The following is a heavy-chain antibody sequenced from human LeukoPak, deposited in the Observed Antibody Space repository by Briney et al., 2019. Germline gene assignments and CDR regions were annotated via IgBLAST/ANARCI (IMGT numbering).Heavy chain of an antibody. J-gene: IGHJ6*03. CDR1: GDTFTSYG. D-gene: IGHD2-2*01. Sequence: ASVKVSCKSSGDTFTSYGISWVRQAPGQGLEWMGWISAYNGNTNYAQKLQGRVTMTTDTSTSTVCMELRSLRSDDTAVYYCARDRRVDYYYMDVWGKGTTVTISS. CDR3: ARDRRVDYYYMDV. CDR2: ISAYNGNT. V-gene: IGHV1-18*01.